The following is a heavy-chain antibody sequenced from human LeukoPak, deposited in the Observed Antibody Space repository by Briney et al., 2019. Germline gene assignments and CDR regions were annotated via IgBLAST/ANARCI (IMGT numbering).Heavy chain of an antibody. J-gene: IGHJ3*02. V-gene: IGHV4-31*03. CDR1: GGSINSGGYY. Sequence: PSQTLSLTCTVSGGSINSGGYYWSWIRQHPGKGLEWIGYTYYSGSTYYNPSLKSRVTISVDTSKNQFSLKLSSVTAADTAVCYCARPPYSSGFDAFDIWGQGTMVTVSS. CDR3: ARPPYSSGFDAFDI. D-gene: IGHD3-22*01. CDR2: TYYSGST.